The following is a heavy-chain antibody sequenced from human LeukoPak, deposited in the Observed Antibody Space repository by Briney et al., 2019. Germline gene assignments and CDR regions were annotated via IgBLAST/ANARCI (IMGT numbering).Heavy chain of an antibody. D-gene: IGHD3-22*01. Sequence: GGSLRLSCAASGFTFSSYWMSWVRQAPGKGLEWVANIKQDGSENYYVDSVKGRFTISRDNAKNSLYLQMNSLRAEDTAVYYCARDRYYDSSGYYYEDYWGQGTLVTVSS. CDR1: GFTFSSYW. V-gene: IGHV3-7*01. CDR2: IKQDGSEN. CDR3: ARDRYYDSSGYYYEDY. J-gene: IGHJ4*02.